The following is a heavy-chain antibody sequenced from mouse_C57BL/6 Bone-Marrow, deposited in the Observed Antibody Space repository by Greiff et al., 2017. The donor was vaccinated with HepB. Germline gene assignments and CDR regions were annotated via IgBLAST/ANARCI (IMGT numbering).Heavy chain of an antibody. V-gene: IGHV1-69*01. CDR3: AREGLDSSGAWFAY. J-gene: IGHJ3*01. CDR1: GYTFTSYW. Sequence: QVQLQRSGAELVMPGASVKLSCKASGYTFTSYWMHWVKQRPGQGLEWIGEIDPSDSYTNYNQKFKGKSTLTVDKSSSTAYMQLSSLTSEDSAVYYCAREGLDSSGAWFAYWGQGTLVTVSA. D-gene: IGHD3-2*02. CDR2: IDPSDSYT.